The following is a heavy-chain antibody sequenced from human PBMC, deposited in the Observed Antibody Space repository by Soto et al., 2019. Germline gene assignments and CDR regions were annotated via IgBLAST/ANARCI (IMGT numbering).Heavy chain of an antibody. Sequence: QLQLQESGPGLVKPSETLSLTCTVSGGSISSSSYYWGWIRQPPGKGLEWIGSIYYSGSTYYNPSLKSRVTISVDTSKNQFSLKLSSVTAADTAVYYCARPNNDYGDSGHWFDPWGQGTLVTVSS. D-gene: IGHD4-17*01. J-gene: IGHJ5*02. V-gene: IGHV4-39*01. CDR3: ARPNNDYGDSGHWFDP. CDR2: IYYSGST. CDR1: GGSISSSSYY.